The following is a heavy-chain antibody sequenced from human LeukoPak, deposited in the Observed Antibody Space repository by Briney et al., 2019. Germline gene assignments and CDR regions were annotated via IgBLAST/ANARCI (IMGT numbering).Heavy chain of an antibody. J-gene: IGHJ4*02. V-gene: IGHV1-18*01. CDR2: ISANNGNTKYNT. Sequence: ASVKVSCKASGYTFTSYGISWVRQAPGQGLEWMGWISANNGNTKYNTKYAQNLQGRVTMTTDISTSTAYMELRTLRADDTAVYYCARDRDRSGSQSYWGQGTLVTVSS. D-gene: IGHD1-26*01. CDR1: GYTFTSYG. CDR3: ARDRDRSGSQSY.